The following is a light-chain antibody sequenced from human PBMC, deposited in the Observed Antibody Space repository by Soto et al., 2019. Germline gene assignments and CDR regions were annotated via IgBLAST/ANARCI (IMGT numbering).Light chain of an antibody. CDR2: GAS. CDR1: QSVFNNH. J-gene: IGKJ1*01. CDR3: QQYGSSPTT. Sequence: EIVLTQSLGTLSLSPGERATLSCRASQSVFNNHIGWYQQKPGQAPRRLIFGASFRATGIPDRFSGSGSGTDFTLTISRLEPEDFAVYYCQQYGSSPTTFGQGTKVDI. V-gene: IGKV3-20*01.